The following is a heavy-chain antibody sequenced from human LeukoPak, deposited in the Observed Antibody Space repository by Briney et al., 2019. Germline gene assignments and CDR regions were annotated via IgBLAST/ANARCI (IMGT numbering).Heavy chain of an antibody. CDR2: IYHGGST. J-gene: IGHJ4*02. CDR1: GGSISSSNW. D-gene: IGHD4-23*01. V-gene: IGHV4-4*02. CDR3: LYGGNSGDWVY. Sequence: KPSGTLSLTCAVSGGSISSSNWWSWVRQSPGKGLEWIGEIYHGGSTNYNPSLKSRVTTSVDKSKNQFSLNLNSVTAADTAVYYCLYGGNSGDWVYWGQGTLVTVSS.